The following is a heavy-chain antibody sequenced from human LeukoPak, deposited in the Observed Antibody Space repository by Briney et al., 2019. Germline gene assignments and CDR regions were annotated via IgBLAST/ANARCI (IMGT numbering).Heavy chain of an antibody. J-gene: IGHJ6*03. Sequence: QPGGSLRLSCAASGFTFSSYAMSWVRQPPGKGLEWIGEINHSGSTNYNPSLKSRVTISVDTSKNQFSLKLSSVTAADTAVYYCARVGPYGAYYYYYYMDVWGKGTTVTVSS. D-gene: IGHD4-17*01. CDR2: INHSGST. V-gene: IGHV4-34*01. CDR1: GFTFSSYA. CDR3: ARVGPYGAYYYYYYMDV.